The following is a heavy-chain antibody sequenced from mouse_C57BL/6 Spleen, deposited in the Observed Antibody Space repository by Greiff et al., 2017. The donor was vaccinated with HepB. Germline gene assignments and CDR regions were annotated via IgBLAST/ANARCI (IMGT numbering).Heavy chain of an antibody. V-gene: IGHV1-64*01. CDR1: GYTFTSYW. CDR3: ARKVNYDDGWFAY. CDR2: IHPNSGST. Sequence: QVQLQQPGAELVKPGASVKLSCKASGYTFTSYWMHWVKQRPGQGLEWIGMIHPNSGSTNYNEKFKSKATLTVDKSSSTAYMQLSSLTPEDSAVYYRARKVNYDDGWFAYWGQRTLVTVSA. J-gene: IGHJ3*01. D-gene: IGHD2-4*01.